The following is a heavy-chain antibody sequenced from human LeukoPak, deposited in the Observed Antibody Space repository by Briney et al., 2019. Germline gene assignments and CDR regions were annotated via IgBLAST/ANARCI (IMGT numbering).Heavy chain of an antibody. J-gene: IGHJ4*02. CDR2: ISYDGTNK. V-gene: IGHV3-30-3*01. CDR3: ARDIVMVTGYPYG. CDR1: VLTFSSHG. D-gene: IGHD5-18*01. Sequence: PGGSLRLSCAPSVLTFSSHGMQWVRQAPGKGLEWVAVISYDGTNKYCADSVKGRFTISRDNSKDTVYLQMNSLRAEDTAVYYCARDIVMVTGYPYGWGQGTLVTVSS.